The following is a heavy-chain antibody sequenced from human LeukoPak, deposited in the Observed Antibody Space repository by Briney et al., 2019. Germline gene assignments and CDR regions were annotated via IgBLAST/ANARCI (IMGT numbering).Heavy chain of an antibody. V-gene: IGHV3-7*01. CDR2: IKQDGSEK. Sequence: GGSLRLSCAASGFTFSNYWMSWVRQAPGKGLEWVANIKQDGSEKYYVDPVKGRFTISRDNAKNSLYLQMNSLRAEDTAVYYCAREEDGDHLWWGQGTLVTVSS. CDR1: GFTFSNYW. J-gene: IGHJ4*02. CDR3: AREEDGDHLW. D-gene: IGHD4-17*01.